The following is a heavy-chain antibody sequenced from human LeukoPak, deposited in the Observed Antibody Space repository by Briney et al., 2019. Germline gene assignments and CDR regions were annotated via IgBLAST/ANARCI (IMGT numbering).Heavy chain of an antibody. V-gene: IGHV3-7*01. J-gene: IGHJ4*02. CDR2: IKEDESEK. CDR3: ARVTSGSSYRPFDY. CDR1: GFTFSNYW. Sequence: GGFLRLSCAASGFTFSNYWMSWVRQAPGNGPEWVANIKEDESEKNYVDSVKGRFTISRDSAKNSLYLQMNSLRAEDTAVYYCARVTSGSSYRPFDYWGQGTLVTVSS. D-gene: IGHD3-10*01.